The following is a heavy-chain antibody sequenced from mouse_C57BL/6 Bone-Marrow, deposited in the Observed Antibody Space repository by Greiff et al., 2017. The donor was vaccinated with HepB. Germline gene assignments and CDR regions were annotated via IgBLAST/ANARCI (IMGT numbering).Heavy chain of an antibody. CDR1: GYALTNYL. J-gene: IGHJ1*03. CDR2: INPGSGGT. V-gene: IGHV1-54*01. Sequence: QVQLQQSGAELVRPGTSVKVSCKASGYALTNYLIEWVKQRPGQGLEWIGVINPGSGGTNYNEKFKGKATLTADNSSSTAYMQLSSLTSEDSAVYFCARGGWLLRYWYFDVWGTGTTVTVSS. D-gene: IGHD2-3*01. CDR3: ARGGWLLRYWYFDV.